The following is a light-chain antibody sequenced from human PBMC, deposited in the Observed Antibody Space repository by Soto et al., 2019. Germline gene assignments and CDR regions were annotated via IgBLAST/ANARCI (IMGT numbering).Light chain of an antibody. CDR3: QQFNSYPIT. CDR2: DVS. CDR1: QDIRGA. Sequence: AIQLTQSPSSLSASVGDRVTITCRASQDIRGALAWYQQTPGKAPKILIYDVSTLQSGVPSRFSGSSSGTDFSLTIISLQPEDFATYFCQQFNSYPITFGQGTRLEIK. V-gene: IGKV1-13*02. J-gene: IGKJ5*01.